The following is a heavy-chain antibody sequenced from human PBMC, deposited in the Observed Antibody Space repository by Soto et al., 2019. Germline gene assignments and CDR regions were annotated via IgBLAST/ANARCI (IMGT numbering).Heavy chain of an antibody. CDR2: INPSGGST. J-gene: IGHJ6*02. D-gene: IGHD2-21*02. CDR1: GYTFTSYY. V-gene: IGHV1-46*01. CDR3: ARGDDCGGDCYPFGYYYGMDV. Sequence: GASVKVSCKASGYTFTSYYMHWVRQAPGQGLEWMGIINPSGGSTSYAQKFQGRVTMTRDTSTSTVYMELSSLRSEDTAVYHCARGDDCGGDCYPFGYYYGMDVWGQGTTVTVSS.